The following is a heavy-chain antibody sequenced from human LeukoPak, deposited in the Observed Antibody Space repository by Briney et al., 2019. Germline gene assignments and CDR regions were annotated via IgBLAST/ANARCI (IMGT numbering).Heavy chain of an antibody. Sequence: GASVKVSCKASGYTFTGYYMHWVRQAPGQGLEWMGWINPSSGGTNYAQKFQGRVTMTRGTSISTAYMELSRLRSDDTAVYYCARGWYDFWSGYYGYWGQGTLVTVSS. CDR2: INPSSGGT. V-gene: IGHV1-2*02. D-gene: IGHD3-3*01. CDR1: GYTFTGYY. J-gene: IGHJ4*02. CDR3: ARGWYDFWSGYYGY.